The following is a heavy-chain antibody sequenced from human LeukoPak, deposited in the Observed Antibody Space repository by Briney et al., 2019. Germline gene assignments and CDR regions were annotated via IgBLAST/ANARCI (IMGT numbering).Heavy chain of an antibody. CDR1: GYTFTSYD. J-gene: IGHJ3*02. D-gene: IGHD3-16*02. CDR3: ARALYDYVWGSYRYKGAFDI. Sequence: ASVKVSCKASGYTFTSYDINWVRQATGQGLEWMGWMNPNSGNTGYAQKFQGRVTITRNTSISTAYMELSSLRSEDTAVYYCARALYDYVWGSYRYKGAFDIWGQGTMVTVSS. CDR2: MNPNSGNT. V-gene: IGHV1-8*03.